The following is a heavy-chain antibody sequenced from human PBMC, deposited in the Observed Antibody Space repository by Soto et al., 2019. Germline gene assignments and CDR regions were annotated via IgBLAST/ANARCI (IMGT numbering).Heavy chain of an antibody. D-gene: IGHD3-22*01. J-gene: IGHJ5*02. CDR3: ARETGYYDSSGSRNWFDP. Sequence: SVKVSCKASGGTFSSYAISWVRQAPGQGLEWMGGIIPIFGTANYAQKFQGRVTITADESTSTAYMELSSLRSEDTAVYYCARETGYYDSSGSRNWFDPWGQGTLVTV. V-gene: IGHV1-69*13. CDR2: IIPIFGTA. CDR1: GGTFSSYA.